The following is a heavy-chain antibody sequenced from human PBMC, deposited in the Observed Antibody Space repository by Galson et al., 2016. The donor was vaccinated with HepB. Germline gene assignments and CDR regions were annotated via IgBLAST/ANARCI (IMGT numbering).Heavy chain of an antibody. CDR3: ARDDRGYRYGYS. V-gene: IGHV1-18*01. D-gene: IGHD5-18*01. Sequence: SVKVSCKASDFTFTHYGFSWVRQAPGQGLEWMGWISAMNGDTHYAQNFQGRVTMTTDASTNTVYMELRSLRSDDTAVYYCARDDRGYRYGYSWGQGTLVTVSS. CDR1: DFTFTHYG. CDR2: ISAMNGDT. J-gene: IGHJ4*02.